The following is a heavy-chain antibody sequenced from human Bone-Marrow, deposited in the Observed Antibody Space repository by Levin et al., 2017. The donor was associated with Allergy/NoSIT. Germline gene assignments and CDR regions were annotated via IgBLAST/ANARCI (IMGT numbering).Heavy chain of an antibody. CDR1: GYTFTGYY. D-gene: IGHD3-22*01. J-gene: IGHJ4*02. CDR3: ATVVLIGVNEVDF. Sequence: ASVKVSCKASGYTFTGYYIHWVRQAPGQGLEWMGWINPNSDDTNYAQKFQGRVTVTRDTSISTAYMELTGLRYDDTAVYYCATVVLIGVNEVDFWGQGTLVTVSS. V-gene: IGHV1-2*02. CDR2: INPNSDDT.